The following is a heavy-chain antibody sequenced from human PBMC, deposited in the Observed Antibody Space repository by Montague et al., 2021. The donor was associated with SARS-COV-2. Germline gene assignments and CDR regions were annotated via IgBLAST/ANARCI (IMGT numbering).Heavy chain of an antibody. D-gene: IGHD4-17*01. CDR1: GGSVISDTYF. Sequence: SETLSLTCTVSGGSVISDTYFWSWIRQPPGKGLEWIAYIYDSDTTNNNPSFWSRVSMSSDRSKNQFSLKLTSVTAADTAIYYCARQYGDYSDNAFTIWGQGTMVIVSS. V-gene: IGHV4-61*01. CDR3: ARQYGDYSDNAFTI. J-gene: IGHJ3*02. CDR2: IYDSDTT.